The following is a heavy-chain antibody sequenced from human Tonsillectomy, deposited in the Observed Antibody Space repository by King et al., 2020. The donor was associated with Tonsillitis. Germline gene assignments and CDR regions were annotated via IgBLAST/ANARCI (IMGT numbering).Heavy chain of an antibody. Sequence: QLVQSGAEVKKPGASVRVSCKAAGYTFTNYDMNWGRQATGQGLEWMGWINPHSGNTGYAQKFQGSVPMTRNTSISTAYMEPSSLRSEDTAVYYCAGTSYWGGDCAENWFDPWGQGTLVTVSS. CDR3: AGTSYWGGDCAENWFDP. J-gene: IGHJ5*02. CDR2: INPHSGNT. V-gene: IGHV1-8*01. CDR1: GYTFTNYD. D-gene: IGHD2-21*02.